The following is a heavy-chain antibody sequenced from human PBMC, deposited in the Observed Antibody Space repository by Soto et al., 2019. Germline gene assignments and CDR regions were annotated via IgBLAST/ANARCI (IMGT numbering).Heavy chain of an antibody. CDR3: AAGGHNDGYNYYHGMDV. V-gene: IGHV1-69*19. CDR2: IIPMFDTP. Sequence: QVQVVQSGAEVKTPGSSVKVSCKVSGDTFTNFAISWVRQAPGQGLEWMGGIIPMFDTPHYAQNFRGRVTITADGATTTAYMELNSLRSADTAVYYCAAGGHNDGYNYYHGMDVWGQGTTVTVS. CDR1: GDTFTNFA. D-gene: IGHD5-18*01. J-gene: IGHJ6*02.